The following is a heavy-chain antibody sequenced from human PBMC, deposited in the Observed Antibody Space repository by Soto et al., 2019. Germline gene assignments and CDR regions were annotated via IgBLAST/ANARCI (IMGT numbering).Heavy chain of an antibody. CDR3: AKGGHIDF. Sequence: EVQLVESGGGLVQPGGSLRLSCAASGFSFSTYWMSWVRQAPGKGLEWVANIKEDGGVTNYVDSVRGRFTISRDNAKTSLYLQMNSLRAEDTAVYYCAKGGHIDFCGQGTLVTVSS. CDR1: GFSFSTYW. CDR2: IKEDGGVT. J-gene: IGHJ4*02. D-gene: IGHD3-16*01. V-gene: IGHV3-7*03.